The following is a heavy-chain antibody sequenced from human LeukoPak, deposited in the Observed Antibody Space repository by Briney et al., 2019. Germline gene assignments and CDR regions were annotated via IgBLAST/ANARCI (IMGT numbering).Heavy chain of an antibody. J-gene: IGHJ4*02. CDR3: ARLHRVFF. V-gene: IGHV5-51*01. CDR1: GYSFTNYW. Sequence: GESLKISCKGSGYSFTNYWIGWVRQMPGKGLEWMGIIYPGDSDTRYSPSFQGQVTISADKSINTAYPQWSSLKASDTAMYYCARLHRVFFWGQGTLVTVSS. CDR2: IYPGDSDT.